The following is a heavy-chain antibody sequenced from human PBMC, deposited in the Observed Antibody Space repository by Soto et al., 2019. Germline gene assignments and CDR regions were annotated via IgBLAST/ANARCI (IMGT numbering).Heavy chain of an antibody. D-gene: IGHD2-2*01. Sequence: QVQLVQSGAEVKKPGSSVKVSCKASGGTFSSYTISWVRQAPGQGLEWMGRIIPILGIANYAQKFQGRVTITADKSTSTAYMELSSLRSEDTAVYYCARGVSAAILEYYYYGMDVWGQGTTVTVSS. CDR3: ARGVSAAILEYYYYGMDV. CDR2: IIPILGIA. V-gene: IGHV1-69*02. J-gene: IGHJ6*02. CDR1: GGTFSSYT.